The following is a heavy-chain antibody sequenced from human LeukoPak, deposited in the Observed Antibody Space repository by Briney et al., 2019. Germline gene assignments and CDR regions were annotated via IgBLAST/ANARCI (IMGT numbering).Heavy chain of an antibody. V-gene: IGHV3-66*01. J-gene: IGHJ3*02. D-gene: IGHD3-9*01. CDR2: LYSGDTT. CDR3: ARDLETDISDAFDI. CDR1: GFTVSSHY. Sequence: GGSLRLSCAASGFTVSSHYMSWVRQAPGKGLEWVSVLYSGDTTYYADSVKGRFTISRDNSKNTLYLQMNSLRAEDTAVYYCARDLETDISDAFDIWGQGTMVTVSS.